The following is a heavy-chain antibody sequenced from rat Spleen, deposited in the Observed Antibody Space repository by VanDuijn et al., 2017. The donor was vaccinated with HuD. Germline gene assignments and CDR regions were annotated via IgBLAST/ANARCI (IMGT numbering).Heavy chain of an antibody. CDR1: GFTISDYY. Sequence: EVQLVESGGGLVQPGRSLKLSCAASGFTISDYYMAWVRQAPKKGLEWVASLSTGGGNTYYPDSVQGRFTVSRDNTKSTLHLLMDSLRSEDTATYYCARQDTSGYSNWFTYWGQGTLVTVSS. D-gene: IGHD4-3*01. J-gene: IGHJ3*01. V-gene: IGHV5-25*01. CDR2: LSTGGGNT. CDR3: ARQDTSGYSNWFTY.